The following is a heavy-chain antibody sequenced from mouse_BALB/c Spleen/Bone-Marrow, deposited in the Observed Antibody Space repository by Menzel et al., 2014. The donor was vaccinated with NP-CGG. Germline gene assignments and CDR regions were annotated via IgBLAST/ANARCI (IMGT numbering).Heavy chain of an antibody. Sequence: VQLQESGPGLVQPSQSLSITCTVSGFSLTSYGVHWVRQSPGKGLEWLGVIWRGGSTDYNAAFMSRLSITKDNSKSQVFFKMNSLQADDTAIYYCAKIGTTTGAMDYWGQGTSVTVSS. J-gene: IGHJ4*01. CDR3: AKIGTTTGAMDY. D-gene: IGHD2-14*01. CDR1: GFSLTSYG. CDR2: IWRGGST. V-gene: IGHV2-5*01.